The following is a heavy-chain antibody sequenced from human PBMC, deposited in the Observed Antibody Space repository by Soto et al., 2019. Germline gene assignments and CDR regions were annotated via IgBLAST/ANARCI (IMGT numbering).Heavy chain of an antibody. CDR3: ARAYFYGSGKIPDAFDI. V-gene: IGHV5-51*01. J-gene: IGHJ3*02. CDR2: IYPGDSDT. D-gene: IGHD3-10*01. Sequence: GESLKISCKGSGYSFTNYWIGWVRQMPGKGLDWMGIIYPGDSDTKYSPSFQGQVTISADRSINTAYLQWSSLKASDTALYFCARAYFYGSGKIPDAFDIWGQGTMVTVSS. CDR1: GYSFTNYW.